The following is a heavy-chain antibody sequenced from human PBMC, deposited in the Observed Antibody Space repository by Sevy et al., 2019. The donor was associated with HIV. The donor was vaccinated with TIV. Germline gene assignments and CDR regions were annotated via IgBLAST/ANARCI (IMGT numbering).Heavy chain of an antibody. Sequence: GGSLRLSCSASELTFSSYAMSWVRQAPGKGLEWVSAISGSGRFTYYADFVEGRFIISRDNSKNTLSVQMNSLRAEDTAVYYCAKGFCSGATCPRDYYYYGMDVWGHGTTVTVSS. J-gene: IGHJ6*02. CDR3: AKGFCSGATCPRDYYYYGMDV. CDR1: ELTFSSYA. D-gene: IGHD2-15*01. CDR2: ISGSGRFT. V-gene: IGHV3-23*01.